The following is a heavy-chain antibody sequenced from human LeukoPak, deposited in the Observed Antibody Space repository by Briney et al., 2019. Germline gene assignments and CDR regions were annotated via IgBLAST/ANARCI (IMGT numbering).Heavy chain of an antibody. CDR3: ARASFRDYGDYSRFSSFDY. J-gene: IGHJ4*02. CDR1: GYTFTSYD. D-gene: IGHD4-17*01. V-gene: IGHV1-18*01. CDR2: ISAYNGNT. Sequence: GASVKVSCKASGYTFTSYDINWVRQATGQGLEWMGWISAYNGNTNYAQKLQGRVTMTTDTSTSTAYMELRSLRSDDTAVYYCARASFRDYGDYSRFSSFDYWGQGTLVTVSS.